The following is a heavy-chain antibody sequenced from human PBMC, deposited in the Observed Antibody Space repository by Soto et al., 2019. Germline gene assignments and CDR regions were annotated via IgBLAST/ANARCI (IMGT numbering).Heavy chain of an antibody. Sequence: QLQLQESGPGLVKPSETLSLTCTVSGGSVSSGSYYWTWIRQPPGKGLEWIGYIYDTGSTYYNPSLNRRLTISVDTSENQFSLKMSSVTAPAAAVYGWASINSGCYPDYWGERTPVTVAS. D-gene: IGHD2-2*01. J-gene: IGHJ4*02. CDR2: IYDTGST. CDR3: ASINSGCYPDY. V-gene: IGHV4-39*01. CDR1: GGSVSSGSYY.